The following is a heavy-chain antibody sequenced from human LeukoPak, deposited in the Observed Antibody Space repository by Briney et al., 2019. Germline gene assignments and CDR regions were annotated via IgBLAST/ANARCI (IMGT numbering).Heavy chain of an antibody. Sequence: QAGGSLRLSCAASGFTFSSYAMSWVRQASGKGLEWVSAISGSGGSTYYADSVKGRFTISRDNSKNTLYLQMNSLRAEDTAVYYCAKDRGVYSSGLYYFDYWGQGTLVTVSS. J-gene: IGHJ4*02. CDR1: GFTFSSYA. D-gene: IGHD6-19*01. CDR2: ISGSGGST. CDR3: AKDRGVYSSGLYYFDY. V-gene: IGHV3-23*01.